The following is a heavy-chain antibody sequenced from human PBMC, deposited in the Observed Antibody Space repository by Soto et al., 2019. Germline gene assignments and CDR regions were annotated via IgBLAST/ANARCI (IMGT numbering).Heavy chain of an antibody. Sequence: NPSETLSLTCTVSGGSISSYYWSWIRQPPGKGLEWIGYIYYSGSTNYNPSLKSRVTISVDTSKNQFSLKLSSVTAADTAVYYCARLGYCSGGSCHLFVVGPLHYYYYYMDVWGKGTTVTVSS. CDR2: IYYSGST. J-gene: IGHJ6*03. CDR1: GGSISSYY. V-gene: IGHV4-59*08. D-gene: IGHD2-15*01. CDR3: ARLGYCSGGSCHLFVVGPLHYYYYYMDV.